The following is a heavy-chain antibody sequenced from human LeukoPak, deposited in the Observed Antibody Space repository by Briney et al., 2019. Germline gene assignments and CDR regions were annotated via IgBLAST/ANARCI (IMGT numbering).Heavy chain of an antibody. Sequence: PGRSLRLSCAASGFTFDDYAMHWVRQAPGKGLEWVSGMSWDSGSIDYADSVKGRFTISRDNAKNALYLQMNSLRAEDTALYYCAKGSGVAARPLDYWGQGTLVTVSS. J-gene: IGHJ4*02. CDR1: GFTFDDYA. CDR3: AKGSGVAARPLDY. V-gene: IGHV3-9*01. D-gene: IGHD6-6*01. CDR2: MSWDSGSI.